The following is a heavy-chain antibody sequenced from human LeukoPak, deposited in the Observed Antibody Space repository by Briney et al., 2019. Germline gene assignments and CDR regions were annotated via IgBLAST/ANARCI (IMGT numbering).Heavy chain of an antibody. CDR2: INHSGST. CDR3: ARGNSYYYDSSGYPNWFDP. V-gene: IGHV4-34*01. J-gene: IGHJ5*02. D-gene: IGHD3-22*01. CDR1: GGSFSGYY. Sequence: PSETLSLTCAVYGGSFSGYYWSWIRQPPGKGLEWIGEINHSGSTNYNPSLKSRVTILVDTSKNQFSLKLSSVTAADTAVYYCARGNSYYYDSSGYPNWFDPWGQGTLVTVSS.